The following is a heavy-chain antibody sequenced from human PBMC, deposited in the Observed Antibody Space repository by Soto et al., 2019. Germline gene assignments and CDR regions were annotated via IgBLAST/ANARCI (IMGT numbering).Heavy chain of an antibody. J-gene: IGHJ5*02. CDR3: ARERYSGYDLPARFDP. Sequence: QEACCLTWAGSGGFIRSGNWWRWGLQLPGKGLEWIGEIYHSGSTNYNPSLKGRVTISVDKSKNQFSLKLSSVTAADTAVYYCARERYSGYDLPARFDPWGQGRLVTVS. CDR1: GGFIRSGNW. D-gene: IGHD5-12*01. V-gene: IGHV4-4*03. CDR2: IYHSGST.